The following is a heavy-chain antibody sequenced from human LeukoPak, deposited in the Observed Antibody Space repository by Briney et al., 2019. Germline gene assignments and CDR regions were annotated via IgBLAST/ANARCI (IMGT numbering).Heavy chain of an antibody. D-gene: IGHD2-15*01. J-gene: IGHJ4*02. CDR1: GGSFSGYY. CDR2: INPSGST. CDR3: ARALVAATGDFDY. V-gene: IGHV4-34*01. Sequence: SETLSLTCAVYGGSFSGYYWSWIRQPPGKGLEWIGEINPSGSTNYNPSLKSRVTISVDTSKNQFSLKLSSVTAADTAVYYCARALVAATGDFDYWGQGTLVTVSS.